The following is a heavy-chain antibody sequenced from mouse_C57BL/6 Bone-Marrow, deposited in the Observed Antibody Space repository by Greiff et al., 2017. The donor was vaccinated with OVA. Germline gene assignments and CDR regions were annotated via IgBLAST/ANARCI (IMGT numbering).Heavy chain of an antibody. V-gene: IGHV1-5*01. D-gene: IGHD2-14*01. J-gene: IGHJ3*01. CDR2: IYPGNSDT. CDR1: GYTFTSYW. Sequence: VQLQQSGTLLARPGASVKMSCKTSGYTFTSYWMHWVKQRPGQGLEWIGAIYPGNSDTSYNQKFKGKAKLTAVTSASTAYMELSSLTNEDSAVYYCTGEKKYRSWFAYWGQGTLVTVSA. CDR3: TGEKKYRSWFAY.